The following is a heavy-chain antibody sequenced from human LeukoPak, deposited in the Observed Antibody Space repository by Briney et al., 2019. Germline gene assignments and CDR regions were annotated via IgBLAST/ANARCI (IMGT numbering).Heavy chain of an antibody. V-gene: IGHV1-18*04. CDR3: ARDRGDYGVSWFDP. J-gene: IGHJ5*02. Sequence: ASVKVSCKASGYTFTSHGISWVRQAPGQGLEWMGWISAYNGNTNYAQKLQGRVTMTTDTSTSTAYMELRSLRSDDTAVYYCARDRGDYGVSWFDPWGQGTLVTVSS. D-gene: IGHD4-17*01. CDR1: GYTFTSHG. CDR2: ISAYNGNT.